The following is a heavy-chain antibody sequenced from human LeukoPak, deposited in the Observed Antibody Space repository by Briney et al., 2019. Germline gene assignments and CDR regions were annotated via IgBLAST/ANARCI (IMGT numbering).Heavy chain of an antibody. CDR3: ARGVARYYYDSSGYYLY. CDR1: GYTFTGYY. J-gene: IGHJ4*02. CDR2: INPNSGGT. V-gene: IGHV1-2*02. Sequence: ASVKVSCKASGYTFTGYYMHWVRQAPGQGLEWMGWINPNSGGTSYAQKFQGRVTMTRDTSISTAYMELSRLRSDDTAVYYCARGVARYYYDSSGYYLYWGQGTLVTVSS. D-gene: IGHD3-22*01.